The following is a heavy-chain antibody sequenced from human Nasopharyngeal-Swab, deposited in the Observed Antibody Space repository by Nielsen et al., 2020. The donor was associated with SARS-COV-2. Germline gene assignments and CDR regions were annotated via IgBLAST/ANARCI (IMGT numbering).Heavy chain of an antibody. CDR2: INHSGST. CDR1: GGSFSGYY. Sequence: SETLSLTCAVYGGSFSGYYWSWIRQPPGKGLEWIGEINHSGSTNYNPSLKSRVTISVDTSKNQFSLKLSSVTAADTAVYYCAALKYCSGGSCYSFHNVGAFDIWGQGTMVTVSS. CDR3: AALKYCSGGSCYSFHNVGAFDI. V-gene: IGHV4-34*01. J-gene: IGHJ3*02. D-gene: IGHD2-15*01.